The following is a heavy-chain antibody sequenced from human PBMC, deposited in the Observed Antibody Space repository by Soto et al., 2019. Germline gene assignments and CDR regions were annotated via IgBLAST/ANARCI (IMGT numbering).Heavy chain of an antibody. CDR3: ARAVFPMVRDAHGIWFDP. Sequence: PSETLSLTCAVSGGSISSGGYSWSWIRQPPGKGLEWIGYIYHSGSTYYNPSLKSRVTISVDRSKNQFSLKLSSVTAADTAVYYCARAVFPMVRDAHGIWFDPWGQGTLVTSPQ. CDR1: GGSISSGGYS. J-gene: IGHJ5*02. D-gene: IGHD3-10*01. V-gene: IGHV4-30-2*01. CDR2: IYHSGST.